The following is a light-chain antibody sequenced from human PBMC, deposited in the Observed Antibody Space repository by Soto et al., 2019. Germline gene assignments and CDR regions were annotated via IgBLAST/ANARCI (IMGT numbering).Light chain of an antibody. V-gene: IGLV2-23*01. CDR3: CSLTNGATWV. CDR2: EAS. J-gene: IGLJ3*02. Sequence: QSVLTQPASVSGSPGRSITLPCPGTNSGVGSHNFVSWYQQYPGKAPKLLIYEASKRPSGLSNRFSGSKSGNTASLTISGLQAEDEADYYCCSLTNGATWVFGGGTKVTVL. CDR1: NSGVGSHNF.